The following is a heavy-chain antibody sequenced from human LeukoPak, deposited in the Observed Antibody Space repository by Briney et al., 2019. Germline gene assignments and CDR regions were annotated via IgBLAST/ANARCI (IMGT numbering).Heavy chain of an antibody. CDR3: AKVRGYSYGSLLRSPMDV. Sequence: PGGSLRLSCAASGFTFSSYGMHWVRQAPGKGLEWVAFIRYDGSNKYYADSVKGRFTISRDNSKNTLYLQMNSLRAEDTAVYYCAKVRGYSYGSLLRSPMDVWGKGTTVTVSS. J-gene: IGHJ6*03. CDR2: IRYDGSNK. V-gene: IGHV3-30*02. D-gene: IGHD5-18*01. CDR1: GFTFSSYG.